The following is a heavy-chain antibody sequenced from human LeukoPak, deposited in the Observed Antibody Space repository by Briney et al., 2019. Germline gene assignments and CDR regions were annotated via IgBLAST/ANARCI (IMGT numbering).Heavy chain of an antibody. CDR3: ARHGPPKMVVVGTPPDY. CDR2: INHSEKT. V-gene: IGHV4-39*01. CDR1: GDSVSSNNYY. J-gene: IGHJ4*02. D-gene: IGHD3-22*01. Sequence: SETLSLTCSVSGDSVSSNNYYWGWIRQPPGKGLEWIGSINHSEKTFYNPSLKSRVTISVDTSNNQFSLKLRSVTAADTAVYYCARHGPPKMVVVGTPPDYWGQGTLVTVSS.